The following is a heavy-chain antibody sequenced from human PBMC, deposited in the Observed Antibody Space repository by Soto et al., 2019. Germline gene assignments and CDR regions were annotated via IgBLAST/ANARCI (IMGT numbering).Heavy chain of an antibody. V-gene: IGHV3-21*01. CDR3: ARDGVLGPTLAVAGTYLGY. J-gene: IGHJ4*02. CDR1: GFTFSSYS. Sequence: EVQLVESGGGLVKPGGSLRLSCAASGFTFSSYSMNWVRQAPGKGLEWVSAFSSSSYIYYADSVKGRFTISRDNAKNSLYLQMNSLRAEDTAVYYCARDGVLGPTLAVAGTYLGYWGQGTLVTVSS. D-gene: IGHD6-19*01. CDR2: FSSSSYI.